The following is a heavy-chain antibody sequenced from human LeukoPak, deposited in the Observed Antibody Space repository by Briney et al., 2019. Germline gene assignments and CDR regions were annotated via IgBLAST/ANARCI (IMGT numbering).Heavy chain of an antibody. D-gene: IGHD6-13*01. J-gene: IGHJ4*02. CDR1: GGSISSSNYY. V-gene: IGHV4-39*01. CDR2: IYYSGTT. Sequence: SSETLSLTCTVSGGSISSSNYYWGWIRQPPGKGLEWIGSIYYSGTTYYTPSLKSRVSISLDTSKNLFSLNLRSVTAADTAVYYCARMSWNSSNWSTPFEYWGQGTLVTVSS. CDR3: ARMSWNSSNWSTPFEY.